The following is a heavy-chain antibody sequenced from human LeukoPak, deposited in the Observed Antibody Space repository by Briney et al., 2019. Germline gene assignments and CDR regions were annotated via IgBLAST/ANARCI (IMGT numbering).Heavy chain of an antibody. V-gene: IGHV4-59*01. J-gene: IGHJ3*02. Sequence: PSETLSLTCTVSGGSINTYYWSWIRQPPGKGLEWTGYIYYSGSTDYNPSLKSRVTISVDTSKNQFSLRLTSVTAADTAVYYCARDIADYTEGFGAFDIWGQGTMVTVSS. CDR1: GGSINTYY. CDR3: ARDIADYTEGFGAFDI. CDR2: IYYSGST. D-gene: IGHD3-3*01.